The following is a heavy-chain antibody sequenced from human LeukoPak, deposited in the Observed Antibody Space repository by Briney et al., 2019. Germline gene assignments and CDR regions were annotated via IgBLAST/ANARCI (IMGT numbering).Heavy chain of an antibody. CDR1: GFTFSSYS. CDR3: TRAYNDYGDSEFDY. D-gene: IGHD4-17*01. V-gene: IGHV3-48*01. CDR2: ISSSSSTI. J-gene: IGHJ4*02. Sequence: GGFLRLSCAASGFTFSSYSMNWVRQAPGKGLEWVSYISSSSSTIYYADSVKGRFTISRDNAKNSLYLQVNSLRAEDTAMYYCTRAYNDYGDSEFDYWGQGTLVTVSS.